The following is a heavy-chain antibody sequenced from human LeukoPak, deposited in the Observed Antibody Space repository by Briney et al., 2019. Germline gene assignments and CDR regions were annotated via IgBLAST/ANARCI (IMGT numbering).Heavy chain of an antibody. CDR2: ITNDGSST. CDR3: AKDRYCSSTSCRNYYYGMDV. J-gene: IGHJ6*02. D-gene: IGHD2-2*01. CDR1: GLTFSSHW. V-gene: IGHV3-74*01. Sequence: GGSLSLSCAASGLTFSSHWMHWVRQAPGKGLVWVSRITNDGSSTTYADSVKGRFTISRDNAKNMLYLQVNSLRAEDTAVYYCAKDRYCSSTSCRNYYYGMDVWGQGTTVTVSS.